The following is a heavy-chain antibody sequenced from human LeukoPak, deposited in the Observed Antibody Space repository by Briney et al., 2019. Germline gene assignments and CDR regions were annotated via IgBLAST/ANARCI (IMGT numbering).Heavy chain of an antibody. CDR2: ISWNSGSI. D-gene: IGHD5-12*01. Sequence: GRSLRLSCAASGFTFHQYAIHWVRQVPGKGLEWVSGISWNSGSIGYADSVRGRFTISRDNAKNSVYLQMNSLRAEDTALYYCAKDKAPLYSGYDWDLDFWGQGTLVIVSS. J-gene: IGHJ4*02. CDR1: GFTFHQYA. V-gene: IGHV3-9*01. CDR3: AKDKAPLYSGYDWDLDF.